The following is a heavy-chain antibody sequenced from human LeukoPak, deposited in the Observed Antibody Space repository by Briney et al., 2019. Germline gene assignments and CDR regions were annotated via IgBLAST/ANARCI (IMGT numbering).Heavy chain of an antibody. V-gene: IGHV1-2*02. Sequence: GASVKVSCKASGYTFTGYYMHWVRQAPGQGLEWMGWINPNSGGTNYAQKFQGRVTMTRDTSISTAYMELSRLRSDDTAVYYCARGFEYSSSSSDAFDIWGQGTMVTVSS. J-gene: IGHJ3*02. CDR1: GYTFTGYY. CDR2: INPNSGGT. CDR3: ARGFEYSSSSSDAFDI. D-gene: IGHD6-6*01.